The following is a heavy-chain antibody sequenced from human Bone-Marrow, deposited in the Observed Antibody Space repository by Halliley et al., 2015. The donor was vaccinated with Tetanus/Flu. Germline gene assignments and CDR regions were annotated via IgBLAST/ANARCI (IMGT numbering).Heavy chain of an antibody. Sequence: GRGWVSRIDSGGRSTDSADPVKGRFTVSRDNAKDTMYLQMDSLRAEDTAVYYCARVPVVGDPWGPGTLVTVSS. CDR2: IDSGGRST. CDR3: ARVPVVGDP. D-gene: IGHD1-26*01. J-gene: IGHJ5*02. V-gene: IGHV3-74*01.